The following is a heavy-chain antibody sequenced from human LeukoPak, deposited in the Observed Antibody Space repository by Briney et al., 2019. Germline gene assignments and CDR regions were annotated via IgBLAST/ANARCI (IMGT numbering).Heavy chain of an antibody. D-gene: IGHD2-15*01. CDR3: TRGYCSGGSCHIPFDY. J-gene: IGHJ4*02. CDR2: INSDGSST. Sequence: GGSLRLSCAASGFTFSDYWMHWVRQAPGKGLVWVSRINSDGSSTSYADSVKGRFTISRDNAKNTLYLQMNSLRAEDTAVYYCTRGYCSGGSCHIPFDYWGQGTLVAVSS. CDR1: GFTFSDYW. V-gene: IGHV3-74*01.